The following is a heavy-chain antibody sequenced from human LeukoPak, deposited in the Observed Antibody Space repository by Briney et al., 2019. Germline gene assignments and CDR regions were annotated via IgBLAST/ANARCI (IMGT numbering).Heavy chain of an antibody. J-gene: IGHJ6*02. Sequence: GGSLRLSCVASGFTFSSYWMHWVRQDPRKGLVWVSRINGDGRNINYADSVRGRFTISRDNAKNTLYLQMNTLRVEDTAVYYCARAKGSGSYYQPYYYYGMDVWGQGTTVTVSS. CDR2: INGDGRNI. V-gene: IGHV3-74*01. D-gene: IGHD3-10*01. CDR1: GFTFSSYW. CDR3: ARAKGSGSYYQPYYYYGMDV.